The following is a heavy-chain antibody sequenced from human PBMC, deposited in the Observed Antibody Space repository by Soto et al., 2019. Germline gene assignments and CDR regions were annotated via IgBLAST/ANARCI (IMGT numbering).Heavy chain of an antibody. CDR3: ARLVRIAAAGRARGY. V-gene: IGHV4-34*01. CDR2: INHSGST. D-gene: IGHD6-13*01. J-gene: IGHJ4*02. CDR1: GGSFSGYY. Sequence: PSETLSLTCAVYGGSFSGYYWSWIRQPPGKGLEWIGEINHSGSTNYNPSLKSRVTISVDTSKNQFSLKLSSVTAADTAVYYCARLVRIAAAGRARGYWGQGTLGTVSS.